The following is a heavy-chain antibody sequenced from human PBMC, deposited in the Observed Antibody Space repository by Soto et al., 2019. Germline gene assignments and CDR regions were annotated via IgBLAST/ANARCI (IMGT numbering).Heavy chain of an antibody. CDR1: GYTFTSYG. D-gene: IGHD4-17*01. CDR3: ARVETTVTTYYYYYYMDV. V-gene: IGHV1-18*01. J-gene: IGHJ6*03. CDR2: ISAYNGNT. Sequence: ASVTVSCKTSGYTFTSYGIIWVRQAPGQGLEWMGWISAYNGNTNYAQKLQGRVTMTTDTSTSTAYMELRSLRSDDTAVYYCARVETTVTTYYYYYYMDVWGKGTTVTVSS.